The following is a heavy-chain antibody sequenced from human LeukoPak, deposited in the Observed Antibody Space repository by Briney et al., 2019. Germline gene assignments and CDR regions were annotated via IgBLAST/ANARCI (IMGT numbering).Heavy chain of an antibody. CDR2: IYHTGTT. CDR1: GGSISSSIYH. J-gene: IGHJ4*02. V-gene: IGHV4-39*01. D-gene: IGHD2-2*02. Sequence: PSETLSLTCTVSGGSISSSIYHGGWIRQPPGKGLEWIGTIYHTGTTHYNPSLKSRVTISVDTSRNQFSLTLYSMTAADTAVYYCAIYTNSAAGYWGQGALVAVSS. CDR3: AIYTNSAAGY.